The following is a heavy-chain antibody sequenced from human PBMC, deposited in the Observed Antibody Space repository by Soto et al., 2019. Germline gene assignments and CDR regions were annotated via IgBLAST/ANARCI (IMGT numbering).Heavy chain of an antibody. Sequence: ASGKVSCKASGYTFTSYGISWVRQAPGQGLEWMGWISAYNGNTNYAQKLQGRVTMTTDTSTSTAYMELRSLRSDDTAVYYCAREGPDPSYDFWSGLYGMDVWGQGTTVTVSS. J-gene: IGHJ6*02. CDR1: GYTFTSYG. CDR3: AREGPDPSYDFWSGLYGMDV. V-gene: IGHV1-18*04. D-gene: IGHD3-3*01. CDR2: ISAYNGNT.